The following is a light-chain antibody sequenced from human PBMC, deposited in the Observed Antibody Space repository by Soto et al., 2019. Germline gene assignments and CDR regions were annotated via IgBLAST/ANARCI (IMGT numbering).Light chain of an antibody. CDR3: QQYNNWPLT. Sequence: EIVMTQSPATLSVSPGESATLSCWASQSVSSNLAWYQQKPGQAPRLLIYDVSTRATGIPTRFSGSGSGTEFTLTISSLQSEDFAAYYCQQYNNWPLTFGGGTKVDIK. CDR2: DVS. CDR1: QSVSSN. J-gene: IGKJ4*01. V-gene: IGKV3D-15*01.